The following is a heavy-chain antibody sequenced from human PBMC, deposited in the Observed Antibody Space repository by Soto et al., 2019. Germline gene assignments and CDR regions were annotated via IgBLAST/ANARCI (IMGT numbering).Heavy chain of an antibody. CDR1: GYSFTSYW. CDR2: IYPGDSDT. V-gene: IGHV5-51*01. Sequence: GESLKISCKGSGYSFTSYWIGWVRQMPGKGLEWMGIIYPGDSDTRYSPSFQGQVTISADKSISTAYLQWSSLKASDTAMYYCARQYDFWSSPQLGMDVWGQGTTVTVSS. J-gene: IGHJ6*02. D-gene: IGHD3-3*01. CDR3: ARQYDFWSSPQLGMDV.